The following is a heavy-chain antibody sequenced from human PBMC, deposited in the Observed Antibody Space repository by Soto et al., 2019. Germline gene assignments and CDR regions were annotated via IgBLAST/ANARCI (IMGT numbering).Heavy chain of an antibody. J-gene: IGHJ4*02. Sequence: GGSLRLSGAASGFTFGTYTMNWVRQAPGKGLEWVSALGGGGDTHYAESVKGRFTISRDYSKNILLLQMNSLRDEDSAIYYCTKDRHPDGIWTFDFWGQGTLVTVSS. D-gene: IGHD3-9*01. V-gene: IGHV3-23*01. CDR2: LGGGGDT. CDR3: TKDRHPDGIWTFDF. CDR1: GFTFGTYT.